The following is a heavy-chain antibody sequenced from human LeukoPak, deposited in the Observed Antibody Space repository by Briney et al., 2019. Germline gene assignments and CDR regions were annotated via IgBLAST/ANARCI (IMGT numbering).Heavy chain of an antibody. CDR1: GYTLTELS. CDR2: FDPEDGET. D-gene: IGHD1-14*01. V-gene: IGHV1-24*01. CDR3: ARDPGMDL. Sequence: ASVKVSCKVSGYTLTELSMHWVRQAPGKGLEWMGGFDPEDGETIYAQKFQGRVTITTDESTSTAYMELRSLRSDDTAVYYCARDPGMDLWGRGTLVTVSS. J-gene: IGHJ2*01.